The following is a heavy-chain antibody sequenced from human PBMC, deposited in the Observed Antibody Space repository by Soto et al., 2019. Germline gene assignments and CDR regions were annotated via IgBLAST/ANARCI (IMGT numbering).Heavy chain of an antibody. Sequence: SGPTLVNPTEALTLTCTVSGFSLSNARMGVSWIRQPPGKALEWLAHIFSNDEKSYSTSLKSRLTISKDTSKSQVVLTMTNMDPVDTATYYCARISYYYDSSGYYYPDYWGQGTLVTVSS. J-gene: IGHJ4*02. CDR1: GFSLSNARMG. D-gene: IGHD3-22*01. CDR3: ARISYYYDSSGYYYPDY. CDR2: IFSNDEK. V-gene: IGHV2-26*01.